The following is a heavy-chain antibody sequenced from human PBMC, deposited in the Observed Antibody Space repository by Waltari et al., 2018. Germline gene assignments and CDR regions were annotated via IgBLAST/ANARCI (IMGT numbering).Heavy chain of an antibody. CDR3: ARDGMVVAGTNY. J-gene: IGHJ4*02. CDR2: ISSSGSYI. D-gene: IGHD6-19*01. V-gene: IGHV3-21*01. CDR1: GFTFSSYS. Sequence: EVQLVESGGGLVKPGGSLRLSCAASGFTFSSYSMNWVRQAPGKGLEWVSSISSSGSYIYDAYSVTGRFTSSRDNAKNSLYLQMNSLRAEDTAVYYCARDGMVVAGTNYWGQGTLVTVSS.